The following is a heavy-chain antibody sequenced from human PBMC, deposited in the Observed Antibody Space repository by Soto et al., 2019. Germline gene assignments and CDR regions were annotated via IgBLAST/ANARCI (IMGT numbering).Heavy chain of an antibody. CDR1: GSTFSSYA. CDR3: AKYTYGYWYFDL. CDR2: ISGSGDST. J-gene: IGHJ2*01. Sequence: ETLSLTCIVSGSTFSSYAMSWVRQAPGKGLEWVSAISGSGDSTYYADSVKGRFTISRDNSKNTLYLQMNSLRAEDTAVYYCAKYTYGYWYFDLWGRGTLVTVSS. V-gene: IGHV3-23*01. D-gene: IGHD5-18*01.